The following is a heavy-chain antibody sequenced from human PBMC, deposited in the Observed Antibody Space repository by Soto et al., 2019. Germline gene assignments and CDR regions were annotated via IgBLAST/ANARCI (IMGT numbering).Heavy chain of an antibody. D-gene: IGHD6-13*01. V-gene: IGHV4-31*03. J-gene: IGHJ6*02. CDR3: ARAARGIADAGVYYYCGMDV. Sequence: QVQLQESGPGLVKPSQTLSLTCTVSGGSISSGGYYWSWIRQHPGKGLEWLGYIYYSGSTYYNPSRTGRVTLSVDTSKHRFSLKLSSVTAADTAVYYCARAARGIADAGVYYYCGMDVWGQGTTVTVSS. CDR1: GGSISSGGYY. CDR2: IYYSGST.